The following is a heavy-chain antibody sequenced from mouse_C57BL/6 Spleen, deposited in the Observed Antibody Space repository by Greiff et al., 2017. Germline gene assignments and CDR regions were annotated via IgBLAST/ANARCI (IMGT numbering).Heavy chain of an antibody. J-gene: IGHJ4*01. D-gene: IGHD1-1*01. CDR2: IYPRSGNT. Sequence: QVQLQQSGAELARPGASVKLSCKASGYTFTSYGISWVKQRTGQGLEWIGEIYPRSGNTYYNEKFKGKATLTADKSSSTAYMELRSLTSEDSAVYFWARGGTTVVAPYYAMDYWGQGTSVTVSS. CDR1: GYTFTSYG. CDR3: ARGGTTVVAPYYAMDY. V-gene: IGHV1-81*01.